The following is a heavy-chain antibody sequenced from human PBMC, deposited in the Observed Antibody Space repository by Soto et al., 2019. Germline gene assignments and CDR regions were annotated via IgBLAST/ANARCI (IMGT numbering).Heavy chain of an antibody. CDR2: IIPIFGTA. V-gene: IGHV1-69*12. CDR3: ASPLYYDSSGYYFDY. CDR1: GGTFSSYA. D-gene: IGHD3-22*01. J-gene: IGHJ4*02. Sequence: QVQLVQSGAEVKKPGSSVKVSCKASGGTFSSYAISWVRQAPGQGLEWMGGIIPIFGTANYAQKFQGRVTIXXDXSXXTAYMELSSLRSEDTAVYYCASPLYYDSSGYYFDYWGQGTLVTVSS.